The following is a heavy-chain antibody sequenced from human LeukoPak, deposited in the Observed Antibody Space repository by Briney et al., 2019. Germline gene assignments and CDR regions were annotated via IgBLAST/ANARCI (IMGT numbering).Heavy chain of an antibody. CDR3: AIPLDTAMVPFDY. Sequence: SETLSLTCTVSGGSISSSSYYWGWIRQPPGKGLEWIGSIYYSGSTYYNPSLKSRVTISVDTSKNQFSLKLSSVTAADTAVYYYAIPLDTAMVPFDYWGQGTLVTVSS. V-gene: IGHV4-39*01. CDR1: GGSISSSSYY. J-gene: IGHJ4*02. D-gene: IGHD5-18*01. CDR2: IYYSGST.